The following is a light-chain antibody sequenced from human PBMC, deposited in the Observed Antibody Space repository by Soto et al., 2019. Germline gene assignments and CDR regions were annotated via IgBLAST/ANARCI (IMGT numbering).Light chain of an antibody. J-gene: IGLJ3*02. CDR1: DSNIGRYS. Sequence: QSVLTQPPSLSGAPGQRVTISCSGSDSNIGRYSVNWYQHSPGTAPKIVIYSDDYRPSGVPDRFSGSKSGTSASLAISGLQSDDEADYYCAVWDDNVNGPLFGGGTKLTVL. CDR3: AVWDDNVNGPL. V-gene: IGLV1-44*01. CDR2: SDD.